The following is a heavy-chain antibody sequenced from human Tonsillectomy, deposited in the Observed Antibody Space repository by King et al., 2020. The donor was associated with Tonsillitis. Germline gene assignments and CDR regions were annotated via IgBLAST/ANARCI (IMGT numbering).Heavy chain of an antibody. CDR1: GFTFSIYA. J-gene: IGHJ3*02. CDR3: ARGASYSPWLWGGLGAFDI. V-gene: IGHV3-30*01. CDR2: VSYDGSNE. Sequence: VQLVESGGGVVQPGRSLRLSCAASGFTFSIYAMHWVRQAPGKGLEWMTVVSYDGSNEYYAGSVKGRFTISRDNSENTLYLQMNSLRAEDTAVYYCARGASYSPWLWGGLGAFDIWGQGTMVTVSS. D-gene: IGHD3-16*01.